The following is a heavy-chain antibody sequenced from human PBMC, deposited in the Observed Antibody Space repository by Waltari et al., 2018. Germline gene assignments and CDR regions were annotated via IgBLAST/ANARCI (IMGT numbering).Heavy chain of an antibody. CDR2: FSVYNGNT. J-gene: IGHJ4*02. D-gene: IGHD3-10*01. V-gene: IGHV1-18*01. Sequence: QVQLVQSGAEVKKPGASVKVPCKASGYTFPHYGISWVRQAPGQGLEWMGWFSVYNGNTNYAQKLQGRVTMTTDTSTSTAYMELRSLRSDDTAVYYCARGVPGSWPDYYFDHWGQGTLVTVSS. CDR1: GYTFPHYG. CDR3: ARGVPGSWPDYYFDH.